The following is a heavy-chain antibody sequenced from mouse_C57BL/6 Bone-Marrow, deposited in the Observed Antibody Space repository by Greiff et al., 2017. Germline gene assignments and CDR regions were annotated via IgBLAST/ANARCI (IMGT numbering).Heavy chain of an antibody. Sequence: EVHLVESGGDLVKPGGSLKLSCAASGFTFSSYGMSWVRQTPDKRLEWVATISSGGSYTYYPDSVKGRFTISRDNAKNTLYLQMSSLKSEDTAMYYCAYDAHYSGNAMDYWGQGTSVTVSS. V-gene: IGHV5-6*01. D-gene: IGHD2-3*01. CDR1: GFTFSSYG. CDR3: AYDAHYSGNAMDY. CDR2: ISSGGSYT. J-gene: IGHJ4*01.